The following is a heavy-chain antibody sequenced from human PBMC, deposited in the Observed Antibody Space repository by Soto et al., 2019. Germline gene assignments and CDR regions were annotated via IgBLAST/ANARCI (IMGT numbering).Heavy chain of an antibody. CDR1: GGSISSGGYY. V-gene: IGHV4-31*03. CDR3: ARDRRDGYNYYFDY. Sequence: QLPETLSLTCTVSGGSISSGGYYWSWIRQHPGKGLEWIGYIYYSGSTYYNPSLKSRVTISVDTSKNQFSLKLSSVTAADTAVYYCARDRRDGYNYYFDYWGQGTLVTVSS. CDR2: IYYSGST. D-gene: IGHD5-12*01. J-gene: IGHJ4*02.